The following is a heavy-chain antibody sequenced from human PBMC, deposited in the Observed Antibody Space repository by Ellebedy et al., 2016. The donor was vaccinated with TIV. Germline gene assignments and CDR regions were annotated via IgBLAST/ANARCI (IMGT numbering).Heavy chain of an antibody. D-gene: IGHD6-13*01. CDR2: IYPGDSDT. V-gene: IGHV5-51*01. CDR3: ARHVLIAAAGHWGWFDP. J-gene: IGHJ5*02. Sequence: GESLKISCKGSGYRFSNYWIGWVRQMPGKGLEWMGVIYPGDSDTRYSPSFQGHVTISADKSISTAYLQWSSLKASDTAMYYCARHVLIAAAGHWGWFDPWGQGTLVTVSS. CDR1: GYRFSNYW.